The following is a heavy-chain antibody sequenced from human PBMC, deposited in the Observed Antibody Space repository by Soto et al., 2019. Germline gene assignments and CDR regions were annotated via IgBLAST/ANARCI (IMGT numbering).Heavy chain of an antibody. Sequence: GGSLRLSCAASGFTFSSYAMNWVRQAPGKGLEWVSAISGSGGSTYYADSVKGRFTISRDNSKNTLYLQMNSLRAEDTAVYYCAKDPYSSGYYYYYGMDVWGQGTTVTVSS. CDR3: AKDPYSSGYYYYYGMDV. D-gene: IGHD6-19*01. CDR2: ISGSGGST. V-gene: IGHV3-23*01. J-gene: IGHJ6*02. CDR1: GFTFSSYA.